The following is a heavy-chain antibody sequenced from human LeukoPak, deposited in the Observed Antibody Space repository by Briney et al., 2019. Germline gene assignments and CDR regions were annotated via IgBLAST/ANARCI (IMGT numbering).Heavy chain of an antibody. J-gene: IGHJ4*02. CDR1: GFTFSDCY. CDR3: ARVGGTAMSLDY. D-gene: IGHD5-18*01. V-gene: IGHV3-11*05. CDR2: ITTSGSYT. Sequence: GGSLRLSCAASGFTFSDCYMSWISQAPGKGLEWISYITTSGSYTNYADSVKGRFTISRDNAKNSLYLQMNSLRAEDTAVYYCARVGGTAMSLDYWGQGTLVTVSS.